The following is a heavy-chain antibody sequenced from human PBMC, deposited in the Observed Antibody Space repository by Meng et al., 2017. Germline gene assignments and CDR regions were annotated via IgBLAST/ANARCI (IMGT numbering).Heavy chain of an antibody. J-gene: IGHJ3*02. D-gene: IGHD3-3*01. V-gene: IGHV1-8*01. CDR1: GYTFTSYD. Sequence: ASVKVSCKASGYTFTSYDINWVRQATGQGLEWMGWMNPNSGNTGYAQKFQGRVTMTRNTSISTAYMELSSLGSEDTAVYYCARGPEGPPYYDFLSGYYTAVDAFAIWGQGKKV. CDR3: ARGPEGPPYYDFLSGYYTAVDAFAI. CDR2: MNPNSGNT.